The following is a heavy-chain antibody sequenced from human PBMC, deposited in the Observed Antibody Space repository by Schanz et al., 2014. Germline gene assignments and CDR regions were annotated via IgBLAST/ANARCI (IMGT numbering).Heavy chain of an antibody. CDR2: ISAYNGHT. Sequence: QVQLVQSGTEVKKPGASVTVSCKASGYTFTNFYIHWVRQAPGQGLEWVGWISAYNGHTDYAQKLQGRVTLTTDTSTSTAYMELRNLRSDDTAVYYCARGGGPEDVFDIWGQGTILTVSS. D-gene: IGHD5-12*01. CDR1: GYTFTNFY. J-gene: IGHJ3*02. CDR3: ARGGGPEDVFDI. V-gene: IGHV1-18*04.